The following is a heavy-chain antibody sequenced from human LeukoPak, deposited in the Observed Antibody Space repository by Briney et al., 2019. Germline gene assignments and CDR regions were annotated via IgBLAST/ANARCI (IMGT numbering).Heavy chain of an antibody. CDR3: TAIREYCDSAGCYSPYFYYYMDV. D-gene: IGHD2-15*01. Sequence: PGGSLRLACAASGFTFGNARMNWVRQAPGKGLEWVGRIKTKQDGGTTDYATPVKGRFTISRDDSRNTLYLQMNSLRTDDTAIYYCTAIREYCDSAGCYSPYFYYYMDVWGKGTTVAVSS. CDR2: IKTKQDGGTT. V-gene: IGHV3-15*01. J-gene: IGHJ6*03. CDR1: GFTFGNAR.